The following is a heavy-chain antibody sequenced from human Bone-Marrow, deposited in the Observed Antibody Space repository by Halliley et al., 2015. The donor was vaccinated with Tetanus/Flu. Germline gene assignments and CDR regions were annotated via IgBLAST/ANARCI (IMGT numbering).Heavy chain of an antibody. D-gene: IGHD6-19*01. V-gene: IGHV4-59*01. Sequence: SSGSTNSNPSLKSRLTISVDPSRNQFSLKLSSVTAADTAVYYCARDLGGIDTSGFLDPWGQGTLVTVSS. CDR2: SSGST. CDR3: ARDLGGIDTSGFLDP. J-gene: IGHJ5*02.